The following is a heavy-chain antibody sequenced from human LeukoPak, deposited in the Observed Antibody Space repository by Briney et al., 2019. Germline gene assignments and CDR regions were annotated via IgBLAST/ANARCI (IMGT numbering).Heavy chain of an antibody. J-gene: IGHJ4*02. CDR3: AREAATVPSPFDY. CDR1: GGSISSSSYY. Sequence: PSETLSLTCTVSGGSISSSSYYWGWIRQPPGKGLEWIGSIYYSGSTYYNPSLKSRVTISVDTSKNQFSLKLSSVTAADTAVYYCAREAATVPSPFDYWGQGTLVTVSS. V-gene: IGHV4-39*02. D-gene: IGHD2-15*01. CDR2: IYYSGST.